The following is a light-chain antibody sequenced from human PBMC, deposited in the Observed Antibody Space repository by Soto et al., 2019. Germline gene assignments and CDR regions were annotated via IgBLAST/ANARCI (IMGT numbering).Light chain of an antibody. CDR2: GAS. Sequence: EVVLTQSPATLSLSLGEVATLSCRASQSVDRDLAWYRQRPGQPPNLLIFGASHRAPDIPDRFSGSGSGTDFTLTISRLEPEDFAVYYCQQYGSSIQTFGQGTKVDIK. CDR3: QQYGSSIQT. J-gene: IGKJ1*01. CDR1: QSVDRD. V-gene: IGKV3-20*01.